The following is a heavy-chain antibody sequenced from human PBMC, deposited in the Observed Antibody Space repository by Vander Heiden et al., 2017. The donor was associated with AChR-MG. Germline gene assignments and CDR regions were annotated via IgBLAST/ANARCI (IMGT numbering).Heavy chain of an antibody. V-gene: IGHV4-39*01. CDR3: ARGNQEYYDFWSGPGGFDP. Sequence: QLQLQESGPGLVKPSETLSLTCTVSGGSISSSSYYWGWIRQPPGKGLEWIGSIYYSGSTYYNPSLKSRVTISVDTSKNQFSLKLSSVTAADTAVYYCARGNQEYYDFWSGPGGFDPWGQGTLVTVSS. CDR1: GGSISSSSYY. J-gene: IGHJ5*02. D-gene: IGHD3-3*01. CDR2: IYYSGST.